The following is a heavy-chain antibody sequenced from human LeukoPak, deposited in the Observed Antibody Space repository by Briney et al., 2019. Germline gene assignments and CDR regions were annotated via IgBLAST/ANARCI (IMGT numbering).Heavy chain of an antibody. V-gene: IGHV4-39*01. D-gene: IGHD6-19*01. CDR1: GGSISSSSYY. CDR3: ARHGIYVGSGWSFDF. CDR2: INHSGST. J-gene: IGHJ4*02. Sequence: PSETLSLTCTVSGGSISSSSYYWGWIRQPPGKGLEWIGEINHSGSTNYKPSLRSRVTISVDTSKNQFSLKLSSVTAADTAVYYCARHGIYVGSGWSFDFWAQGTLVTVSS.